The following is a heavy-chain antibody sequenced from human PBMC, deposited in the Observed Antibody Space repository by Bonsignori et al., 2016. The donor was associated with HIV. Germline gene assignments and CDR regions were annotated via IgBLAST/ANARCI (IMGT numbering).Heavy chain of an antibody. J-gene: IGHJ6*03. D-gene: IGHD7-27*01. CDR1: GGTFSSDA. CDR3: ARGEGLGYYMDV. Sequence: QVQLVESGPEVKKSGSSVKVSCKASGGTFSSDAISWVRQAPGQGLEWMGGIIPVHGIPNYALKFQGRVTITADKSSDTVYLELSSLRSEDTAVYYCARGEGLGYYMDVWGNGTT. CDR2: IIPVHGIP. V-gene: IGHV1-69*04.